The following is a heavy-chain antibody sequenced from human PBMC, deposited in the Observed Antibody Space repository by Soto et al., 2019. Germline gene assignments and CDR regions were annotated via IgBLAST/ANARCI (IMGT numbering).Heavy chain of an antibody. Sequence: SVKVSCKASGFTFTSSAVQWVRQARGQRLEWIGWIVVGSGNTNYAQKFQERVTITRDMSTSTAYMELSSLRSEDTAVYYCAADPVYDSSGYYYPALDYWGQGTLVTSPQ. D-gene: IGHD3-22*01. V-gene: IGHV1-58*01. CDR1: GFTFTSSA. CDR3: AADPVYDSSGYYYPALDY. CDR2: IVVGSGNT. J-gene: IGHJ4*02.